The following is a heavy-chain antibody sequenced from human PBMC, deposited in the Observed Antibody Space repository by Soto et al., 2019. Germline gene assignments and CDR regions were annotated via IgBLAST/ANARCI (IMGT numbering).Heavy chain of an antibody. Sequence: QVQLQESGPGLVKPSQTLSLTCTVSGGSISSGDYYWSWIRQPPGKGLEWIGYIYYSGSTYYNPSLKSRVTISVDTSNNQFSLKLSSVTAADTAVYYCARVDCSGGSCYGLNWLDPWGQGTLVTVSS. J-gene: IGHJ5*02. D-gene: IGHD2-15*01. CDR3: ARVDCSGGSCYGLNWLDP. CDR2: IYYSGST. CDR1: GGSISSGDYY. V-gene: IGHV4-30-4*01.